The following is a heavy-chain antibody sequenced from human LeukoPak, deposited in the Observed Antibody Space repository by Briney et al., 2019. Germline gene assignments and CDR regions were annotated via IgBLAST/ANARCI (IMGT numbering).Heavy chain of an antibody. V-gene: IGHV1-2*06. CDR1: GYTFTGYY. CDR3: ARDQNTIFGVVTYGMDV. J-gene: IGHJ6*02. D-gene: IGHD3-3*01. Sequence: GASVKVSCKASGYTFTGYYMHWVRQAPGQGLAWMGRINPNSGGTNYAQKFQGRVTMTRDTSISTAYMELSRLRSDDTAVYYCARDQNTIFGVVTYGMDVWGQGTTVTVSS. CDR2: INPNSGGT.